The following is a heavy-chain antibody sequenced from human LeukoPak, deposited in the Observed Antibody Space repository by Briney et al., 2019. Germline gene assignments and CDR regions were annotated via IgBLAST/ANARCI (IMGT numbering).Heavy chain of an antibody. CDR2: IRYDGSNK. CDR3: AKGPEVRGVIVILKTGEKGALDY. CDR1: GFTFSTYG. D-gene: IGHD3-10*01. Sequence: GGSLRLSCAASGFTFSTYGMHWVRQAPGKGLEWVAFIRYDGSNKYYADSVKGRFTISRDNSKNTLYLQMSSLRAEDTAVYYCAKGPEVRGVIVILKTGEKGALDYWGQGTLVTVSS. J-gene: IGHJ4*02. V-gene: IGHV3-30*02.